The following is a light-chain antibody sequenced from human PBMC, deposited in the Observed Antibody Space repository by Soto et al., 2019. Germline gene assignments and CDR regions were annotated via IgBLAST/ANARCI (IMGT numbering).Light chain of an antibody. Sequence: IPMTQSPSSLSASVGDRVTLTCRTSRAINNYVNWYQHHPGRVPKPLISSASILQAGVPSRFSAGGSGTHFALTISNLQPEDVATYYRQQSYSTPPNFGQGTKVDIK. CDR3: QQSYSTPPN. CDR1: RAINNY. J-gene: IGKJ2*01. V-gene: IGKV1-39*01. CDR2: SAS.